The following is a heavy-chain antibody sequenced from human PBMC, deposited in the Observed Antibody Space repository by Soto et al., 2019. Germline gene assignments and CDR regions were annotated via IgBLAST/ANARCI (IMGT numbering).Heavy chain of an antibody. D-gene: IGHD2-15*01. J-gene: IGHJ4*02. V-gene: IGHV3-23*01. Sequence: EVQLLESGGGLVQPGGSLRLSCAASGFNFNSYVMSWVRQAPGKGLEWVSGLSASGGSTYYADSVKGRFTISRDSSKNTLFLQMNSLRAGDTAVYYCAKHPPSSGGSCPPASLVFWRQGTLVTVSS. CDR3: AKHPPSSGGSCPPASLVF. CDR2: LSASGGST. CDR1: GFNFNSYV.